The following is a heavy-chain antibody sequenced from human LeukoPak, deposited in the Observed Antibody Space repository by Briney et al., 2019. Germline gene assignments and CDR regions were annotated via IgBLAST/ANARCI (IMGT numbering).Heavy chain of an antibody. J-gene: IGHJ3*02. Sequence: SVKVSCKASGGTFSSYAISWVRQAAGQGHEWMGGIIPIFGTANYAQKFQGRVTITADKSTSTAYMELSSLRSEDTAVYYCASRGDCSGGSCLAPFDIWGQGTMVTVSS. CDR2: IIPIFGTA. CDR3: ASRGDCSGGSCLAPFDI. D-gene: IGHD2-15*01. V-gene: IGHV1-69*06. CDR1: GGTFSSYA.